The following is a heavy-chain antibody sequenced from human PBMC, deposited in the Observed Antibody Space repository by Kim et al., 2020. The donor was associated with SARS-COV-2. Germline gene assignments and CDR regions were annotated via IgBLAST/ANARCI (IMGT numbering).Heavy chain of an antibody. CDR3: TRDLYSSSWYWDY. Sequence: GGSLRLSCTASGFTFGDYAMSWFRQAPGKGLEWVGFIRSKAYGGTTEYAASVKGRFTISRDDSKSIAYLQMNSLKTEDTAVYYCTRDLYSSSWYWDYWGQGTLVTVSS. D-gene: IGHD6-13*01. CDR2: IRSKAYGGTT. V-gene: IGHV3-49*03. CDR1: GFTFGDYA. J-gene: IGHJ4*02.